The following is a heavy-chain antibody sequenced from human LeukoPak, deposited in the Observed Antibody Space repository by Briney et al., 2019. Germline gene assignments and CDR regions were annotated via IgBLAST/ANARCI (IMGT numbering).Heavy chain of an antibody. J-gene: IGHJ4*02. D-gene: IGHD5-18*01. CDR2: IRYDGSNK. V-gene: IGHV3-30*02. CDR1: GFTFSSYG. CDR3: AKGQLWLLDY. Sequence: QPGGSLRLSRAASGFTFSSYGMHWVRQAPGKGLEWAAFIRYDGSNKYYADSVKGRFTISRDNSKNTLYLQMNSLRAEDTAVYYCAKGQLWLLDYWGQGTLVTVSS.